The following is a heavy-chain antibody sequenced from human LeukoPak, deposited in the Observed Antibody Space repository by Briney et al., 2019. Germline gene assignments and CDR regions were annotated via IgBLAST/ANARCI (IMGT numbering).Heavy chain of an antibody. Sequence: SETLSLTCTVSSGSIIGYYWAWVRQPPGKGLEWIGYIQYSGTSEYNPSLASRATISVDTAKDQFSLNLRSVTAADTAVYYCARDRAAGTLDFWGQGTLVTVSS. D-gene: IGHD6-13*01. J-gene: IGHJ4*02. CDR2: IQYSGTS. CDR3: ARDRAAGTLDF. V-gene: IGHV4-59*01. CDR1: SGSIIGYY.